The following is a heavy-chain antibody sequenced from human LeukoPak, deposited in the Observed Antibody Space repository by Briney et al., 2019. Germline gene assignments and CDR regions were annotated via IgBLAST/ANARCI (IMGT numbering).Heavy chain of an antibody. V-gene: IGHV3-66*04. J-gene: IGHJ4*02. CDR3: ASQYSSTWDLGN. CDR1: RFTVSSNH. D-gene: IGHD6-19*01. Sequence: PGGSLRLSCAASRFTVSSNHMSWVRQAPGKGLEWVSVIYNGENTNYADSVKGRFTISRDTSKNTLYLQMNSLRADDTAVYYCASQYSSTWDLGNWGQGTLVTVSS. CDR2: IYNGENT.